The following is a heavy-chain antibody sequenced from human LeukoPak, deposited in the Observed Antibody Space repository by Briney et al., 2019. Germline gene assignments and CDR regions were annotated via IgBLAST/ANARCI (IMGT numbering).Heavy chain of an antibody. V-gene: IGHV4-34*01. CDR3: ARATLTKSRSYYYYYMDV. J-gene: IGHJ6*03. Sequence: SETLSLTCAVYGGSFSDNYWSWIRQPPGKGLEWIGEINHSGSTNYNPSLKSRVTISVDTSKNQFSLKLSSVTAADTAVYYCARATLTKSRSYYYYYMDVWGKGTTVTVSS. CDR2: INHSGST. CDR1: GGSFSDNY.